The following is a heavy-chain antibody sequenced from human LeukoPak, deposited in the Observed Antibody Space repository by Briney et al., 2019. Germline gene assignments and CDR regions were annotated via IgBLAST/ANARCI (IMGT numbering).Heavy chain of an antibody. CDR2: IYSGGSGGST. Sequence: PGGSLRLSCAASGFTVGDNYMSWVRQAPGKGLEWVSVIYSGGSGGSTYYADSVKGRFTISRDNSNNTLYLQMNSLRAEDTAVYYCAKYLRSGSYYDYWGRGTLVTVSS. V-gene: IGHV3-53*01. CDR3: AKYLRSGSYYDY. J-gene: IGHJ4*02. D-gene: IGHD1-26*01. CDR1: GFTVGDNY.